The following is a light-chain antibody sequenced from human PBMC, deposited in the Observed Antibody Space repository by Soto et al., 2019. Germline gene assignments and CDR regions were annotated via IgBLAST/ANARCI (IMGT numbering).Light chain of an antibody. J-gene: IGKJ4*01. CDR1: QSVSSSY. V-gene: IGKV3-20*01. CDR2: GAS. Sequence: EIVLTQSPGTLSLSPGERATLSCRASQSVSSSYLGWYQQKPGQAPRLLIYGASSRATGIPDRFSGSGSGTDFTLTISRLEPEDFAVYYCQQYGSSPRVTFGGGTKVEIK. CDR3: QQYGSSPRVT.